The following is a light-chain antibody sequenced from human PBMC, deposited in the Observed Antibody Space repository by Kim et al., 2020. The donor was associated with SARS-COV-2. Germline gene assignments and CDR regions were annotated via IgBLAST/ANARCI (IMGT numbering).Light chain of an antibody. CDR1: QSIGTW. V-gene: IGKV1-5*03. CDR2: KTS. J-gene: IGKJ1*01. CDR3: QQYNSSWT. Sequence: GDGVTITCRASQSIGTWLAWYQQKPGKAPNLLIYKTSTLQSGVPARFSGGGSGTEFTLTISSLQPDDFATYYCQQYNSSWTFGQGTKVDIK.